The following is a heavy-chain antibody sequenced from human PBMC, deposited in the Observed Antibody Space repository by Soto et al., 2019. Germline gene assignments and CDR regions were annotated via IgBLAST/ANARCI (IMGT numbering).Heavy chain of an antibody. J-gene: IGHJ3*02. Sequence: EVQLVESGGNLVQPGGSLRLSCEVSGFPFRGYWMTWVRQAPGKGLEWVANISEDGSETFYVDSVKGRFTISRDNPKNSLFLQMNSVRAEDTGVYYCARRPDACDIWGQGTMVTVSS. CDR2: ISEDGSET. V-gene: IGHV3-7*01. CDR3: ARRPDACDI. CDR1: GFPFRGYW.